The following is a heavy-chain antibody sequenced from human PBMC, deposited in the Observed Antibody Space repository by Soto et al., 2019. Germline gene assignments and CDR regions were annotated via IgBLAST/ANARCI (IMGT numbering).Heavy chain of an antibody. CDR3: ARDPLPTQNQGY. D-gene: IGHD1-26*01. CDR2: IYYSWST. CDR1: GGSISSGGYY. V-gene: IGHV4-31*03. Sequence: SETLSLTCTVSGGSISSGGYYWSWIRQHPGKGLEWIGYIYYSWSTYYNPSLKSRVTISVDTSKNQFSLKLSSVTAADTAVYYCARDPLPTQNQGYWGQGTLVTVSS. J-gene: IGHJ4*02.